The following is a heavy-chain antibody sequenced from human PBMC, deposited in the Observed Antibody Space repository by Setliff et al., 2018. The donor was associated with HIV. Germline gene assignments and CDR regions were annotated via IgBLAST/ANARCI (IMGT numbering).Heavy chain of an antibody. Sequence: PGGSLRLSCVASEFIFSNYWMNWVRQAPGKGLEWVANIKPDGTEKNYMDSVKGRFTISRDNAKNSLYLQMNSLRAEDTAVYYCARSSGWLVDYWGQGTLVTVSS. CDR3: ARSSGWLVDY. CDR1: EFIFSNYW. CDR2: IKPDGTEK. J-gene: IGHJ4*02. D-gene: IGHD6-19*01. V-gene: IGHV3-7*01.